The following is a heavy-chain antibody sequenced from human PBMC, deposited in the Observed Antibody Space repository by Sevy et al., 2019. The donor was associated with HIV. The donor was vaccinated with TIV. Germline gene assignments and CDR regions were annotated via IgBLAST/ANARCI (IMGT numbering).Heavy chain of an antibody. J-gene: IGHJ6*03. CDR1: GFTFSDHY. CDR3: VRGPNCGAGGCQQISPYCLDV. V-gene: IGHV3-72*01. Sequence: GGSLRLSCAASGFTFSDHYVDWVRRAPGKGLEWVGRLRNRPNSYATEYAASVKGRFTISRDDSRNSVYLQMNSLKTQDSAVYYCVRGPNCGAGGCQQISPYCLDVWGKGATVTVSS. CDR2: LRNRPNSYAT. D-gene: IGHD2-15*01.